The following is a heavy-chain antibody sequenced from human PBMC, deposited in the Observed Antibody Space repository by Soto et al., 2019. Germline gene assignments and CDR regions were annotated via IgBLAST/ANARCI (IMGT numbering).Heavy chain of an antibody. D-gene: IGHD2-15*01. CDR3: ATAKLLLPWLFDY. CDR1: GFTVSSNY. Sequence: GGSLRLSCAASGFTVSSNYMSWVRQAPGKGLEWVSVIYSGGSTYYADSVKGRFIISRDDSKNTLFLRMNSLRAEDTAVYYCATAKLLLPWLFDYWGQGT. J-gene: IGHJ4*02. V-gene: IGHV3-66*01. CDR2: IYSGGST.